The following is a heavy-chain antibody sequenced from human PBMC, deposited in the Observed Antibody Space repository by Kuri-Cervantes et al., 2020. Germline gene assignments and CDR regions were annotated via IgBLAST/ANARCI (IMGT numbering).Heavy chain of an antibody. J-gene: IGHJ4*02. V-gene: IGHV3-30*04. CDR3: ATAGDCSGTGCYRHFDR. Sequence: GESLKISCAASGFTFSSYAIHWVRQAPGKGLEWVAIISSDGKSNFYADSVKGRFTISRDNSKNTLYLQMNSLRTEDTAVYYCATAGDCSGTGCYRHFDRWGPGTLVTVSS. CDR2: ISSDGKSN. D-gene: IGHD2-2*01. CDR1: GFTFSSYA.